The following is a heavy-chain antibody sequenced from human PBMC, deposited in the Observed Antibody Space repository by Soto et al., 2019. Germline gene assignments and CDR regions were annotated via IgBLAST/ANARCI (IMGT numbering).Heavy chain of an antibody. D-gene: IGHD6-19*01. CDR1: GFTFSDYA. CDR3: AKGGRQWLVTSDFNY. Sequence: VQLVESGGGVVQPGRSLRLSCAASGFTFSDYAMHWVRQAPGKGLEWVAVVSHDGRNTHYADSVKGRFTTSRDSSKNTVSLDMTSLRAEDTAVYYCAKGGRQWLVTSDFNYWGQGALVTVSS. CDR2: VSHDGRNT. V-gene: IGHV3-30*18. J-gene: IGHJ4*02.